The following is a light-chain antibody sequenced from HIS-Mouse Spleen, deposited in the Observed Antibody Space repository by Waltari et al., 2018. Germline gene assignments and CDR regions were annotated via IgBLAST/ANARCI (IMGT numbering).Light chain of an antibody. CDR3: CSYAGSSTLV. CDR2: EGS. CDR1: SSDVGSYNL. V-gene: IGLV2-23*01. Sequence: QSALTQPASVSGSPGQSITISCTGTSSDVGSYNLVSWYQQHPGKAPKLMIYEGSKRPSGVSKRFSGSKSGNTASLTISGLQAEDEADYYCCSYAGSSTLVF. J-gene: IGLJ3*02.